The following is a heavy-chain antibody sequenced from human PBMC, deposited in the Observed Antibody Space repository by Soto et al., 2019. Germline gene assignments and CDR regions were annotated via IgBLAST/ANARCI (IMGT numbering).Heavy chain of an antibody. V-gene: IGHV3-30-3*01. D-gene: IGHD3-3*01. J-gene: IGHJ6*02. CDR2: ISYDGSNK. Sequence: QVQLVESGGGVVQPGRSLRLSCAASGFTFSSYAMHWVRQAPGKGLEWVAVISYDGSNKYYADSVKGRFTISRDNSKNTVYLQMNSLRAEDTAVYYCARVNPGGDFWSGYSQYYYYYGMDVWGQGTTVTVSS. CDR3: ARVNPGGDFWSGYSQYYYYYGMDV. CDR1: GFTFSSYA.